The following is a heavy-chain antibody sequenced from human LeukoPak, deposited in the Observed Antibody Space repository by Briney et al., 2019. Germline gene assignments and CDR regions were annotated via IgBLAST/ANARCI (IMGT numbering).Heavy chain of an antibody. V-gene: IGHV4-59*01. CDR1: GDSISRYF. CDR3: ARATGLRLGKLSYYFDY. J-gene: IGHJ4*02. Sequence: SETLSLTCTVSGDSISRYFWNWIRQPSGKGLEWIGYIYYSGSTNYNPSLKSRVTLSVDTSKNQFSLKLTSVTAADTAVYYCARATGLRLGKLSYYFDYWGRGTLVTVSS. CDR2: IYYSGST. D-gene: IGHD3-16*02.